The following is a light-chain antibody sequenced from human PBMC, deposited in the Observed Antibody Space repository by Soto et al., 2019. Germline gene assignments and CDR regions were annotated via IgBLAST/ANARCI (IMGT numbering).Light chain of an antibody. J-gene: IGKJ1*01. V-gene: IGKV1-5*01. CDR1: QNINGW. CDR3: QQYVSYSPWT. Sequence: DIQMTQSPATLSASVGDRVTITCRASQNINGWLAWYQQKPGKAPKVLISAASSLEGGVPSRFSGSGYGTEFTLTISSLRPDDFATYYRQQYVSYSPWTFGQGTKVEMK. CDR2: AAS.